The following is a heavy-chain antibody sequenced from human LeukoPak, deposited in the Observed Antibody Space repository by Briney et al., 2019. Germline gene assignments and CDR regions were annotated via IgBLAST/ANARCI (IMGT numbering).Heavy chain of an antibody. D-gene: IGHD3-9*01. Sequence: GASVKVSCKASGYTFTSYGISWVRQAPGQGLEWMGWISAYYGNTNYAQKLQGRVTMTTDTSTSTAYMELRSLRSDDTAVYYCARVGSRRYFDWSNLYYYYGMDVWGQGTTVTVSS. J-gene: IGHJ6*02. CDR3: ARVGSRRYFDWSNLYYYYGMDV. CDR1: GYTFTSYG. V-gene: IGHV1-18*01. CDR2: ISAYYGNT.